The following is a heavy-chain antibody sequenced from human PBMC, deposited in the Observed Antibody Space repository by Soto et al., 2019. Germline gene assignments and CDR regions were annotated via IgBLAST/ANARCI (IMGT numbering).Heavy chain of an antibody. CDR1: GYTFPSYA. J-gene: IGHJ4*02. Sequence: ASVKVSCKASGYTFPSYAISWVRQAPGQGLERMGWVSAYNGNTNYAQKLQGRVTMTTDTSTSTAYMELRSLRSDDTAVYYCARDRSVAGGFDYWGQGTLVTVSS. CDR2: VSAYNGNT. CDR3: ARDRSVAGGFDY. D-gene: IGHD6-19*01. V-gene: IGHV1-18*01.